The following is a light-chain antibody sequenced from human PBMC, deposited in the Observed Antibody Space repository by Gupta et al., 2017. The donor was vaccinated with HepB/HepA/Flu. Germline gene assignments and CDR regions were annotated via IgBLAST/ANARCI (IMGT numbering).Light chain of an antibody. CDR2: DVT. Sequence: QSALTQPASVSGSPGQSITISCTGSGSDVAGYNYVSWYQQHPGQAPKLMIYDVTYRPAGVANRFSGSKSANTASLTISGLQAADEADYYCSSYTNTNTLVFGGGTKLTVL. J-gene: IGLJ2*01. V-gene: IGLV2-14*01. CDR1: GSDVAGYNY. CDR3: SSYTNTNTLV.